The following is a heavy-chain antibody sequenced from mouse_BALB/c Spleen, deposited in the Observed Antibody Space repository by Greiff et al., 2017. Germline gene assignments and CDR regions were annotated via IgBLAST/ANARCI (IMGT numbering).Heavy chain of an antibody. Sequence: VQLVESGGDLVKPGGSLKLSCAASGFTFSSYGMSWVRQTPDKRLEWVATISSGGSYTYYPDSVKGRFTISRDNAKNTLYLQMSSLKSEDTAMYYCARHIYEENYFDYWGQGTTLTVSS. CDR1: GFTFSSYG. V-gene: IGHV5-6*01. D-gene: IGHD2-3*01. CDR3: ARHIYEENYFDY. CDR2: ISSGGSYT. J-gene: IGHJ2*01.